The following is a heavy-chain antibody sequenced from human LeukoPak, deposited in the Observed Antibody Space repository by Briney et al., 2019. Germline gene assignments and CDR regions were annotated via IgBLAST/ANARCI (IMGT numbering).Heavy chain of an antibody. CDR2: ISSSGSTI. CDR3: ARGCDSSSWYCAFDI. D-gene: IGHD6-13*01. V-gene: IGHV3-11*01. Sequence: PGGSLRLSCAASGFTFSDYYMSWIRQAPGKGLEWVSYISSSGSTIYYADSVKGRFTTSRDNAKNPLYLQMNSLRAEDTAVYYCARGCDSSSWYCAFDIWGQGTMVTVSS. CDR1: GFTFSDYY. J-gene: IGHJ3*02.